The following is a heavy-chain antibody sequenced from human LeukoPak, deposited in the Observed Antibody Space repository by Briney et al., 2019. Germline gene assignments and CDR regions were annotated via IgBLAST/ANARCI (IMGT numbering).Heavy chain of an antibody. J-gene: IGHJ4*02. D-gene: IGHD1-26*01. Sequence: GASVKVSCMASGYTFTGYYMHWVRQAPGQGLEWMGWIYPNSGGTNYAQKFQGRVTMTRDTSISTAYMELSRLRTDDTAVYYCARRGSSVGGSYYSFDYWGQGTLVTVSS. CDR3: ARRGSSVGGSYYSFDY. V-gene: IGHV1-2*02. CDR2: IYPNSGGT. CDR1: GYTFTGYY.